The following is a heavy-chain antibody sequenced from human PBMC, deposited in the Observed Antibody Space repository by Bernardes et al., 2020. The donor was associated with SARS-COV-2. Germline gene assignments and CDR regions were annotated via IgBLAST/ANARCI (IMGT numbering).Heavy chain of an antibody. CDR2: INQEGNEK. V-gene: IGHV3-7*01. J-gene: IGHJ6*02. CDR1: GFSFSSFW. D-gene: IGHD2-15*01. Sequence: GGSLRLSCAASGFSFSSFWMSWVRQAPGKGLEWVANINQEGNEKYYVASVMGRFTISRDNAINSVSLQLNGLRAEDTAIYYCTRGPGKEVEVGSTLHYYGMDVWGQGSPVTVSS. CDR3: TRGPGKEVEVGSTLHYYGMDV.